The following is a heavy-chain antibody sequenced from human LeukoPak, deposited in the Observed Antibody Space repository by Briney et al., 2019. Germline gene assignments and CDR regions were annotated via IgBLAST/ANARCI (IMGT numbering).Heavy chain of an antibody. D-gene: IGHD6-13*01. CDR2: ISSNGGST. Sequence: PGGSLRLSCAASGFTFSSYAMHWVRQAPGKGLEYVSAISSNGGSTYYANSVKGRFTISRDNSKNTLYLQMGSLRAEDMAVYYCARGDSGIAAAPGYWGQGTLVTVSS. CDR1: GFTFSSYA. CDR3: ARGDSGIAAAPGY. V-gene: IGHV3-64*01. J-gene: IGHJ4*02.